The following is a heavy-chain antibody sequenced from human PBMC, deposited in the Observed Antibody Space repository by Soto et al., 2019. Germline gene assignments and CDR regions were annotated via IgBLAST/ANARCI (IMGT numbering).Heavy chain of an antibody. CDR1: GLTFSAYA. CDR3: ARALGAYSSSATEGY. CDR2: ISGSGDST. Sequence: EVQLLESGGGLVQPGGSLRLSCAASGLTFSAYAMTWVRQAPGKGLEWVSSISGSGDSTYYADSVKGRFTISRDNSKNSLYLQMNSLRAEDTAVYYCARALGAYSSSATEGYWGQGTLVTVSS. J-gene: IGHJ4*02. D-gene: IGHD6-6*01. V-gene: IGHV3-23*01.